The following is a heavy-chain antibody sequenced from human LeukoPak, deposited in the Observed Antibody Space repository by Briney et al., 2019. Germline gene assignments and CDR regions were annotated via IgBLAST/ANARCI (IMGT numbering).Heavy chain of an antibody. CDR3: ARDGDIAVAGTGFDP. V-gene: IGHV4-30-2*01. CDR2: IYHSGST. Sequence: SETLSLTCAVSGGSISSGGYSWSWIRQPPGKGLEWIGYIYHSGSTYYNPSLKSRVTISVDRSKNQFSPKLSSVTAADTAVYYCARDGDIAVAGTGFDPWGQGTLVTVSS. J-gene: IGHJ5*02. CDR1: GGSISSGGYS. D-gene: IGHD6-19*01.